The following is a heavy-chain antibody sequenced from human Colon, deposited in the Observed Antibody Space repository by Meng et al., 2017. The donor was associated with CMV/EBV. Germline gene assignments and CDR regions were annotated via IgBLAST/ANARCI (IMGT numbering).Heavy chain of an antibody. CDR3: ASWTMVVTPAAFDY. D-gene: IGHD4-23*01. CDR2: IYYSGST. V-gene: IGHV4-39*01. Sequence: GSLRLSCTVSGGSISSSSYYWGWIRQPPGKGLEWIGSIYYSGSTYYNPSLKSRVTISVDTSKNQFSLKLSSVTAADTAVYYCASWTMVVTPAAFDYWGQGTLVTVSS. J-gene: IGHJ4*02. CDR1: GGSISSSSYY.